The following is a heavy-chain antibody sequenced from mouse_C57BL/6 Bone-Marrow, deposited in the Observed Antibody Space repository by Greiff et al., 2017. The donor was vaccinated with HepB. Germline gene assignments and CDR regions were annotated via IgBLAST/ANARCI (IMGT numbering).Heavy chain of an antibody. V-gene: IGHV5-16*01. CDR1: GFTFSDYY. CDR2: INYDGSST. J-gene: IGHJ2*01. Sequence: EVKVEESEGGLVQPGSSMKLSCTASGFTFSDYYMAWVRQVPEKGLEWVANINYDGSSTYYLDSLKSRFIISRDNAKNILYLQMSSLKSEDTATYYCAREGNYPYYFDYWGQGTTLTVSS. D-gene: IGHD2-1*01. CDR3: AREGNYPYYFDY.